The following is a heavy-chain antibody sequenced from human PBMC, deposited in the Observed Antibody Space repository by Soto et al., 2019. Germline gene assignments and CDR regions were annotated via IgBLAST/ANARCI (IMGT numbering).Heavy chain of an antibody. CDR2: IIPIFGTA. D-gene: IGHD3-22*01. CDR1: GGTFSSYA. V-gene: IGHV1-69*13. J-gene: IGHJ6*02. CDR3: ARDQESPYYYDSSGYYYYGMDV. Sequence: SVKVCCKASGGTFSSYAISWVRQAPGQGLEWMGGIIPIFGTANYAQKFQGRVTITADESTSTAYMELSSLRSEDTAVYYCARDQESPYYYDSSGYYYYGMDVWGQGXTVTVYS.